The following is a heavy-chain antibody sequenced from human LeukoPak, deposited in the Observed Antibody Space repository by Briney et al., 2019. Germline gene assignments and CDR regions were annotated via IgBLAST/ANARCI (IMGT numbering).Heavy chain of an antibody. J-gene: IGHJ6*04. V-gene: IGHV5-10-1*01. Sequence: GESLNISGNGSGYSFTSYWMSWVRQMPGKGVEWRGRIDPSDSCTNYSPSFQGHVTISADKSISTAYLQWSSLKASDTAMYYCARLKPKGARGMDVWGKGTTVTVSS. CDR1: GYSFTSYW. CDR2: IDPSDSCT. D-gene: IGHD1-26*01. CDR3: ARLKPKGARGMDV.